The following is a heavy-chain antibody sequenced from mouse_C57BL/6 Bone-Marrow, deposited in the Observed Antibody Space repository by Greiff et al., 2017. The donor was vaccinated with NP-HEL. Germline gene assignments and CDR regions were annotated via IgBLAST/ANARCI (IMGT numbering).Heavy chain of an antibody. CDR2: ISSGGSYT. CDR1: GFTFSSYG. J-gene: IGHJ4*01. D-gene: IGHD2-4*01. Sequence: EVQLVESGGDLVKPGGSLKLSCAASGFTFSSYGMSWVRQTPDKRLEWVATISSGGSYTYYPDSVKGRFTISRDNAKNTLYLHMSSLKSEDTAMYYCASPSSYEYDVDYAMDYWGQGTSVTVSS. V-gene: IGHV5-6*01. CDR3: ASPSSYEYDVDYAMDY.